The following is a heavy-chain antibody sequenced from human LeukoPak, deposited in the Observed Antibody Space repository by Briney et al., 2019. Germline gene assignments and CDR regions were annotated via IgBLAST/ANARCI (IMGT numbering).Heavy chain of an antibody. V-gene: IGHV3-21*01. D-gene: IGHD4-17*01. CDR1: GFTFSSYS. J-gene: IGHJ5*02. CDR2: ISSSSSYI. CDR3: ARGGSDYGDYGYNRFDP. Sequence: PGGSLRLSCAASGFTFSSYSMNWVRQAPGKGLEWVSSISSSSSYIYYADSVKGRFTISRNNAKNSLYLQMNSLRAEDTAVYYCARGGSDYGDYGYNRFDPWGQGTLVTVSP.